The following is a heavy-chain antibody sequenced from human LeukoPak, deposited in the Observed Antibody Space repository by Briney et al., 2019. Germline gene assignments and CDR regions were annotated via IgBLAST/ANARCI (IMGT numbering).Heavy chain of an antibody. D-gene: IGHD1-26*01. CDR1: GYSISSGYY. CDR2: IYHSGST. V-gene: IGHV4-38-2*02. J-gene: IGHJ4*02. Sequence: SETLSLTCTVSGYSISSGYYWGWIRQPPGKGLEWIGSIYHSGSTYYNPSLKSRVTISVDTSKNQFSLKLSSVTAADTAVYYCAGGGIVGATKYYFDYWGQGTLVTVSS. CDR3: AGGGIVGATKYYFDY.